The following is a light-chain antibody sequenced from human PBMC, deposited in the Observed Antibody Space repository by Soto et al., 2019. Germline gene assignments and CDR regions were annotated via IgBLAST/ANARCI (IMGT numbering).Light chain of an antibody. Sequence: QSVLSQPASVSGSPGQSITISCTGTSGDVGGFEYVSWYQHQPGKAPKLIIYDVTKRPSGVSNRFSGSKSGNTASLTISGIQAEDEGDYYCGSITRSSTSVFGTGTKGTVL. CDR2: DVT. CDR3: GSITRSSTSV. J-gene: IGLJ1*01. V-gene: IGLV2-14*01. CDR1: SGDVGGFEY.